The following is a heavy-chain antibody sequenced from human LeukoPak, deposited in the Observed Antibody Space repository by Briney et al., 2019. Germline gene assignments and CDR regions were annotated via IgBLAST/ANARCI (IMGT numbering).Heavy chain of an antibody. Sequence: ASVKVSCKASGYTFTGYYMHWVRQAPGQGLEWMGWINPNSGGTNYAQKFQGRVTMTRDTSISTAYMELSRLRSDDTAVYYCAGTSAYTRYCSSTSCYVARYNWFDPWGQGTLVTVSS. CDR3: AGTSAYTRYCSSTSCYVARYNWFDP. D-gene: IGHD2-2*01. CDR2: INPNSGGT. V-gene: IGHV1-2*02. CDR1: GYTFTGYY. J-gene: IGHJ5*02.